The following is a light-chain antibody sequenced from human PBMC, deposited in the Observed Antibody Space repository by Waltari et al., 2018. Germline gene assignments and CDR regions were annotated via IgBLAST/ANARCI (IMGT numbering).Light chain of an antibody. Sequence: EIVMTQSPATLSVSPGERATLSCRARQSVSSNLAGYQQKPGQAPRLLIYGASTRATGIPARFSGSGSGTEFTLTISSRQSEVCAVYYCQQYNSWPRTFGQGTKVEIK. CDR3: QQYNSWPRT. J-gene: IGKJ1*01. CDR1: QSVSSN. CDR2: GAS. V-gene: IGKV3-15*01.